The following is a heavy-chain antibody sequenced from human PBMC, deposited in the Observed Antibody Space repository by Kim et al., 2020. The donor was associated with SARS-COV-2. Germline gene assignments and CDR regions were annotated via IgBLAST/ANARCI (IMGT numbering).Heavy chain of an antibody. CDR3: TSGPYDYDSAAYFHDY. J-gene: IGHJ4*02. D-gene: IGHD3-22*01. V-gene: IGHV3-49*03. CDR1: GLNFADYA. CDR2: IRSKRYDETT. Sequence: GGSLRLSCTTSGLNFADYAMSWIRQAPGKGLEWVAFIRSKRYDETTEYAASVKGRFIISRDDSKRIAYLQMNGLKTEDTAVYYCTSGPYDYDSAAYFHDYWRQGTLVTVSA.